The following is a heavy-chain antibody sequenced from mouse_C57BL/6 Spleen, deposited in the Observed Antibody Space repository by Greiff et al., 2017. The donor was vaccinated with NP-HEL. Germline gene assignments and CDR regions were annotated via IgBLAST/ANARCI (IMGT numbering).Heavy chain of an antibody. CDR3: ATYYGSSLLYFDY. D-gene: IGHD1-1*01. Sequence: QVQLKQSGAELAKPGASVKLSCKASGYTFTSSWMHWVKQRPGQGLEWIGYINPSSGYTKYNQKFKDKATLTADKSSSTAYMQLRSLTYEDSAVYSCATYYGSSLLYFDYWGQGTTLTVSS. CDR1: GYTFTSSW. J-gene: IGHJ2*01. CDR2: INPSSGYT. V-gene: IGHV1-7*01.